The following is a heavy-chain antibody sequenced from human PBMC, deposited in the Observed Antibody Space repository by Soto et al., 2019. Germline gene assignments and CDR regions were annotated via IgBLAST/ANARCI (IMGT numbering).Heavy chain of an antibody. CDR2: IIPILGTP. CDR1: GGTFSTYA. Sequence: QVQLVQSGAEVKKPGSSVKVSCKASGGTFSTYAITWVRQAPGQGLEWMGGIIPILGTPNYAQNFQGRVTITADESTPTAYMDLSSLRFEDTAVYYCARVRNFYGSGSHYYYGMDVWGQGTTVTVSS. J-gene: IGHJ6*02. D-gene: IGHD3-10*01. V-gene: IGHV1-69*12. CDR3: ARVRNFYGSGSHYYYGMDV.